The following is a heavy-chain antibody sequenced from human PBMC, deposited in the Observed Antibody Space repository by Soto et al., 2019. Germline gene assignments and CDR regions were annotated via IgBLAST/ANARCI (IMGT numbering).Heavy chain of an antibody. D-gene: IGHD6-13*01. V-gene: IGHV1-2*04. CDR2: INPNSGGT. J-gene: IGHJ6*03. Sequence: QVQLVQSGAEVKKPGASVKVSCKASGYTFTGYYMHWVRQAPGQGLEWMGWINPNSGGTNYAQKFQGWVTMTRDTSISTAYMELSRLRSDDTAVYYCARGGIAAAGPHTYSYYYMDVWGKGTTVTVSS. CDR3: ARGGIAAAGPHTYSYYYMDV. CDR1: GYTFTGYY.